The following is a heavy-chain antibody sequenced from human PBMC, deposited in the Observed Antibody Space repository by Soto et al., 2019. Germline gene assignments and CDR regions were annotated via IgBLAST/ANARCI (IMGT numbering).Heavy chain of an antibody. CDR3: TTLSITIFGVVLMDV. J-gene: IGHJ6*02. Sequence: PGGSLRLSCVASGFTFSNAWMNWVRQAPGKGLEWVGRIKSKTDGGTTDYAAPVKGRFTISRDDSKNTLYLQMNSLKTEDTAVYYCTTLSITIFGVVLMDVWGQGTTVTVSS. CDR1: GFTFSNAW. V-gene: IGHV3-15*07. CDR2: IKSKTDGGTT. D-gene: IGHD3-3*01.